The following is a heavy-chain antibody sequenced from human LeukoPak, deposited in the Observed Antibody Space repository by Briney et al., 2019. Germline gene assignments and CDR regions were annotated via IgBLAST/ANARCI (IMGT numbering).Heavy chain of an antibody. J-gene: IGHJ4*02. CDR1: GFTFSNAW. Sequence: PGGSLRLSCAASGFTFSNAWMSWVRQAPGKGLEWVAVISYDGSNKYYADSVKGRFTISRDNSKNTLYLQMNSLRAEDTAVYYCARDNGVLRYFDWHPVTRGALDYWGQGTLVTVSS. V-gene: IGHV3-30*03. CDR3: ARDNGVLRYFDWHPVTRGALDY. CDR2: ISYDGSNK. D-gene: IGHD3-9*01.